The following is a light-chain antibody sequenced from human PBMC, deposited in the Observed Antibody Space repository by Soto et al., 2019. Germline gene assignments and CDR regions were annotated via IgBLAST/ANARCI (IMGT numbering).Light chain of an antibody. CDR3: STSAGTPWV. CDR2: EVS. CDR1: SSDVGSYTY. V-gene: IGLV2-8*01. J-gene: IGLJ3*02. Sequence: SALTQPPSASGSPGQSVTISCTGTSSDVGSYTYVSWYQQHPGKAPKLIIYEVSKRPSGVPDRFSGSKSGNTASLPVSGLAAVDEADSYCSTSAGTPWVLGRATKPTAL.